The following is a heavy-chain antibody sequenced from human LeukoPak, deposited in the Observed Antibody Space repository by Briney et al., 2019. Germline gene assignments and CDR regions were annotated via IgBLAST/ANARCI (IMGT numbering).Heavy chain of an antibody. V-gene: IGHV3-53*01. J-gene: IGHJ4*02. CDR2: IYSGGGT. CDR1: GFTVSSNY. D-gene: IGHD6-13*01. Sequence: GGSLRLSCAASGFTVSSNYMSWVRQAPGKGLEWVSVIYSGGGTYYADSVKGRFTISRDNAKNSLYLQMNSLRAEDTAVYYCAREAAAGKTGLDYWGQGTLVTVSS. CDR3: AREAAAGKTGLDY.